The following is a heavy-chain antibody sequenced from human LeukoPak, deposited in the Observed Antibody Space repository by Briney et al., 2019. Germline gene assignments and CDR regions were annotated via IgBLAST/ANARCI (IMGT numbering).Heavy chain of an antibody. CDR3: AREQRYCGSTSCYSFFDY. Sequence: GGSLRLSCAASRFTFDDYGMSWVRQAPGKGLGWVSGIYWNGDSTGYGDSVKGRFTISRDNARNSLYLQVNSLRAEDTAFYYCAREQRYCGSTSCYSFFDYWGQGTLVTVSS. CDR2: IYWNGDST. D-gene: IGHD2-2*01. V-gene: IGHV3-20*04. J-gene: IGHJ4*02. CDR1: RFTFDDYG.